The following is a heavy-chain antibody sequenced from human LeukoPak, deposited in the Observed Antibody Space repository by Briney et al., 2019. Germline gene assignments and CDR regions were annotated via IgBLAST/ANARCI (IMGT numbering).Heavy chain of an antibody. V-gene: IGHV3-23*01. J-gene: IGHJ4*02. CDR2: ISGSGGDT. CDR1: GFTFSTYA. Sequence: GGSLRLSCAASGFTFSTYAMSWVRQAPGKGLEWVSAISGSGGDTYYADSVKGQFTISRDNSKNTLYLQMNSLRAEDTAVYYCARSRFYFDYWGQGTLVTVSS. CDR3: ARSRFYFDY.